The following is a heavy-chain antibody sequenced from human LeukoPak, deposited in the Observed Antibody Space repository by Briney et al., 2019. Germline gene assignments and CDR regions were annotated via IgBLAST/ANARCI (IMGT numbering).Heavy chain of an antibody. Sequence: PGGSLRLSCAASGCTVSSNYMSWVREAPGKGLEWVSVIYSGGSTYYADSVKGRFTISRDNSKNTLYLQMNSLRAEDTAVYYCASRYYYDSHDDAFDIWGQGTMVAVSS. V-gene: IGHV3-53*01. CDR2: IYSGGST. CDR3: ASRYYYDSHDDAFDI. D-gene: IGHD3-22*01. J-gene: IGHJ3*02. CDR1: GCTVSSNY.